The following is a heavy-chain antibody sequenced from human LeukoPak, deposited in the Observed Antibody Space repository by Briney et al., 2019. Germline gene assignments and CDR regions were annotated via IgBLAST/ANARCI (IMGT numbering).Heavy chain of an antibody. J-gene: IGHJ4*02. CDR3: AKDRAGFWSGYTRLEVDY. Sequence: GGSLRLSCAASGFTFSSYWMHWVRQAPGKGLVWVSRINSDGSSTSYADSVKGRFTISRDNAKNTLYLQMNSLRAEDTAVYYCAKDRAGFWSGYTRLEVDYWGQGTLVTVSS. CDR2: INSDGSST. CDR1: GFTFSSYW. V-gene: IGHV3-74*01. D-gene: IGHD3-3*01.